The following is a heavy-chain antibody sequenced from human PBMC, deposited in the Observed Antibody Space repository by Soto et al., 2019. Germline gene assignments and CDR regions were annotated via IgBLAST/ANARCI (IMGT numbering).Heavy chain of an antibody. V-gene: IGHV3-30-3*01. CDR1: GFILRSCA. CDR3: AKAAGYEFVWGSAGLDP. J-gene: IGHJ5*02. D-gene: IGHD3-16*01. Sequence: GGSLSPYCAASGFILRSCAMHRDRQAPRKGLEWVALLSYDGGNEYYADSVKSRFTISRDKSKNTLYLQMNSLRAEDTAVYYCAKAAGYEFVWGSAGLDPWGQGTLVTVSS. CDR2: LSYDGGNE.